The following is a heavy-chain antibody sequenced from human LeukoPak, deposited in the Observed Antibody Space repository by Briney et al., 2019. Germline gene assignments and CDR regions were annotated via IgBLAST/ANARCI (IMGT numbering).Heavy chain of an antibody. CDR1: GFPFTSHS. CDR3: AKKVVVGATSPYSDFQD. CDR2: ISGSGVTT. D-gene: IGHD1-26*01. Sequence: GGSLRLSCAASGFPFTSHSMNWVRQAPGKGLEWVSAISGSGVTTHYAGSVKGRFSISRDNSKNTLYLQVNSLRAEDTALHYCAKKVVVGATSPYSDFQDWGQGTLVTVSS. V-gene: IGHV3-23*01. J-gene: IGHJ1*01.